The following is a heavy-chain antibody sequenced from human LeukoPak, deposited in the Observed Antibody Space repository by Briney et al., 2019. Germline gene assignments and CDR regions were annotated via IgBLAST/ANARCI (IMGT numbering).Heavy chain of an antibody. CDR1: GGSISSSSYY. D-gene: IGHD6-13*01. Sequence: PSETLSLTCTVSGGSISSSSYYWGWIRQPPGKGLEWIGSIYYSGSTYYNPSLKSRVTISVDTSKNQFSLKLSSVTAADTAVYYCARVVAAAGRAAYYYYYYMDVWGKGTTVTVSS. J-gene: IGHJ6*03. V-gene: IGHV4-39*07. CDR3: ARVVAAAGRAAYYYYYYMDV. CDR2: IYYSGST.